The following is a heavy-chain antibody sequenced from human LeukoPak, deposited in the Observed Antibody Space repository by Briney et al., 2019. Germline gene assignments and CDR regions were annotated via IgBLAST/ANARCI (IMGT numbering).Heavy chain of an antibody. CDR1: GFTFSSYA. CDR3: AKAAAAGRTFDY. V-gene: IGHV3-23*01. CDR2: ISGSGGST. Sequence: TGGSLRLSCAASGFTFSSYAMSWVRQAPGKGLEWVSAISGSGGSTYYADSVKGRFTISRDNSKNTLYLQMNGLRAEDTAVYYCAKAAAAGRTFDYWGQGTLVTVSS. D-gene: IGHD6-13*01. J-gene: IGHJ4*02.